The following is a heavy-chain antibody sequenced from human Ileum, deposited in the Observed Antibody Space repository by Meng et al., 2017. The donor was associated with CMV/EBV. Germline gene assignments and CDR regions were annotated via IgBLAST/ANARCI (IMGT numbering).Heavy chain of an antibody. J-gene: IGHJ4*02. CDR1: FHFGAYY. CDR2: ISSGSITI. D-gene: IGHD1-26*01. Sequence: FHFGAYYMPWLRRAPREWLGWVSYISSGSITIYYADSVKGRFTISRDNAKNSLYLEMNNLRVEDTALYYCARDLGPQYSGSSSTFDYWGQGTLVTVSS. V-gene: IGHV3-11*01. CDR3: ARDLGPQYSGSSSTFDY.